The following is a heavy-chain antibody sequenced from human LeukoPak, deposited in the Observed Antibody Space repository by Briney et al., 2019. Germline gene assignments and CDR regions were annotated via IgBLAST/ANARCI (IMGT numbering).Heavy chain of an antibody. CDR3: AKGGRGRYCSSTSCYEKYYMDV. J-gene: IGHJ6*03. Sequence: GSLRLSCAASGFTFSSYAVSGVRQAPGKGLEWVSAISGSGGSTYYADSVKGRFTISRDNSKNTLYLQMNSLRAEDTAVYYCAKGGRGRYCSSTSCYEKYYMDVWGKGTTVTVSS. D-gene: IGHD2-2*01. V-gene: IGHV3-23*01. CDR2: ISGSGGST. CDR1: GFTFSSYA.